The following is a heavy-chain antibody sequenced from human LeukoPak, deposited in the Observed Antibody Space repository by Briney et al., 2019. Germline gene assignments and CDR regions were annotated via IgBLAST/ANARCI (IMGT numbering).Heavy chain of an antibody. J-gene: IGHJ4*02. D-gene: IGHD5-24*01. V-gene: IGHV4-38-2*01. Sequence: PSETLSLTCAVSGYSISSGFYWGRIRPPPGKGLEWIGSIYRSGNTYCNPSLKSRVTMSVDTSKNQFSLNLTSVAAADTAVYYCARRWLQYYFDYWGQGTLVTVSS. CDR2: IYRSGNT. CDR1: GYSISSGFY. CDR3: ARRWLQYYFDY.